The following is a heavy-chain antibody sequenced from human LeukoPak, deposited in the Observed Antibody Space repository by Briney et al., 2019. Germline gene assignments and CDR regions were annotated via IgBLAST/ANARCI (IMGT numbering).Heavy chain of an antibody. Sequence: GASEKVSCKASGYTFTTYGFSWVRQAPGQGVEWVGGVSVYNGNTNYAQKLQGRVTMTTDTSTNTAYMQLRSLRSDDTAVYYCARDRRSMARGVDTLFDYWGQGNLVTVSS. CDR3: ARDRRSMARGVDTLFDY. CDR2: VSVYNGNT. V-gene: IGHV1-18*01. D-gene: IGHD3-10*01. J-gene: IGHJ4*02. CDR1: GYTFTTYG.